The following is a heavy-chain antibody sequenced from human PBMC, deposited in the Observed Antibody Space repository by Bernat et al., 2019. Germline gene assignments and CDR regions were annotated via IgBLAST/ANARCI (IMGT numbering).Heavy chain of an antibody. CDR2: ISYDGSNK. V-gene: IGHV3-30-3*01. CDR3: ARDNIGN. CDR1: GFTFSSYA. J-gene: IGHJ4*02. Sequence: QVQLVESGGGVVQPGRSLRLSCAASGFTFSSYAMHWVRQAPGRGLEWVAFISYDGSNKYYADSVKGRFTISRDNAKNTLYLQMNSLRAEDTAVYYCARDNIGNWGQGTLVTVSS. D-gene: IGHD3-10*01.